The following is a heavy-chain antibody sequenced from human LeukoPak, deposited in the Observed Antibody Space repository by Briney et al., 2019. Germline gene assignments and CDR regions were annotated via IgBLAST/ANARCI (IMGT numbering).Heavy chain of an antibody. J-gene: IGHJ6*03. V-gene: IGHV4-34*01. CDR1: GGSFSGYY. CDR2: INHSGST. CDR3: ARGLRSSRRTYYYYYMDV. Sequence: SETLSLTCAVYGGSFSGYYWSWIRQPPGKGLEWIGEINHSGSTNYNPSLKSRVTISVDTSKNQFSLKLSYVSAADTAVYYCARGLRSSRRTYYYYYMDVWGKGTTVTVCS. D-gene: IGHD6-13*01.